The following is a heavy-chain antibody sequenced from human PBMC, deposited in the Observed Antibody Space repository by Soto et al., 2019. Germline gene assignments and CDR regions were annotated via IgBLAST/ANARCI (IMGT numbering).Heavy chain of an antibody. Sequence: SETLSLTCTVSGASIRSTDYYWSWIRQAPGKGLEWIGYVYYTGSTYYNPSLMSRLTISVDTSKNQFSLKLTSVTAAEAAVYYCVRTAREGAVAPHWFDRWGQGTQVTVS. D-gene: IGHD2-21*02. CDR2: VYYTGST. CDR1: GASIRSTDYY. CDR3: VRTAREGAVAPHWFDR. J-gene: IGHJ5*02. V-gene: IGHV4-30-4*01.